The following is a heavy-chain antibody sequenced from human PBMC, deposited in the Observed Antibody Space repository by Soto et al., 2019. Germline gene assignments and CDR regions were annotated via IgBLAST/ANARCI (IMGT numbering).Heavy chain of an antibody. CDR3: ARALPYYYGSGSYYGPFDY. CDR1: GYTFTGYY. V-gene: IGHV1-2*04. J-gene: IGHJ4*02. Sequence: ASVKVSCKASGYTFTGYYMHWVRQAPGQGLEWMGWINPNSGGTNYAQKFQGWVTMTRDTSISTAYMELSRLRSDDTAVYYCARALPYYYGSGSYYGPFDYWGQGTLVTVS. CDR2: INPNSGGT. D-gene: IGHD3-10*01.